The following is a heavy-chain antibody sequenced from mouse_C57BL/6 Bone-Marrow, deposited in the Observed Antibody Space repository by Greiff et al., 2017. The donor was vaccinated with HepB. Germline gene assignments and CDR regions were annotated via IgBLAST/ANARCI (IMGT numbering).Heavy chain of an antibody. V-gene: IGHV5-9-1*02. Sequence: DVMLVESGEGLVKPGGSLKLSCAASGFTFSSYAMSWVRQTPEKRLEWVAYISSGGDYIYYADTVKGRFTISRDNARNTLYLQMSSLKSEDTAMYYCTRGGNQAWFAYWGQGTLVTVSA. D-gene: IGHD2-1*01. CDR1: GFTFSSYA. CDR3: TRGGNQAWFAY. J-gene: IGHJ3*01. CDR2: ISSGGDYI.